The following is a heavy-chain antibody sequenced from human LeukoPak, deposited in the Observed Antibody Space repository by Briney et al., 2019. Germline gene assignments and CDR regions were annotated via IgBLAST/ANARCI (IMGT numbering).Heavy chain of an antibody. CDR1: GYTFTSYG. CDR2: ISAYNGNT. V-gene: IGHV1-18*01. Sequence: GASVKVSCKASGYTFTSYGISWVRQAPGQGLEWMGWISAYNGNTNYAQKLQGRVTMTTDTSTSTAYMELRSLRSDDTAVYYCARDVLRYFDWLSPQRNWFDPWGQGTLVTVSS. D-gene: IGHD3-9*01. CDR3: ARDVLRYFDWLSPQRNWFDP. J-gene: IGHJ5*02.